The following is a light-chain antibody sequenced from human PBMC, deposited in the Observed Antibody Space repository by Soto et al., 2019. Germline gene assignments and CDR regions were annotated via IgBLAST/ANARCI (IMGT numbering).Light chain of an antibody. CDR2: DAS. J-gene: IGKJ2*01. V-gene: IGKV1-5*01. CDR1: QSISSW. Sequence: DIQMTQSPSTLSASVGDRVTITCRASQSISSWLAWYQQKPGKAPKLLIYDASSLESGVPSRFSGSGSGTEFTLTISSLQPDDFATYYCQQYNSYPKYTFGQGTKLAIK. CDR3: QQYNSYPKYT.